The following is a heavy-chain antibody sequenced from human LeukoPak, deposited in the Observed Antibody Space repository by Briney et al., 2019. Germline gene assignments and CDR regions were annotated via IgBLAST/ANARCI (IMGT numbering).Heavy chain of an antibody. CDR3: ARGWLKLDY. CDR2: ITDSGNTI. V-gene: IGHV3-48*04. J-gene: IGHJ4*02. Sequence: PGGSLRLSCAASGFTFSSYSMNWVRQAPGKGLEWVSYITDSGNTIYYADSVKGRFTISRDNAKNSLYLQMNSLRVEDTAVYYCARGWLKLDYWGQGTLVTVSS. CDR1: GFTFSSYS. D-gene: IGHD6-19*01.